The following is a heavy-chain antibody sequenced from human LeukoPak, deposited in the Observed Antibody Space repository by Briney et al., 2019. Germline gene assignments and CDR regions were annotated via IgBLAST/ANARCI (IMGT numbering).Heavy chain of an antibody. CDR3: AKFSAVWGTFDY. CDR2: ITGTDGST. CDR1: GFTFSYYA. V-gene: IGHV3-23*01. D-gene: IGHD3-16*01. J-gene: IGHJ4*02. Sequence: GGSLRLSCAASGFTFSYYAMSWVRQAPGEGLEWVSGITGTDGSTYYADSVKGRFTISRDNSKSTLYLQMNSLRAEDTAVYYCAKFSAVWGTFDYWGQGILVTVSS.